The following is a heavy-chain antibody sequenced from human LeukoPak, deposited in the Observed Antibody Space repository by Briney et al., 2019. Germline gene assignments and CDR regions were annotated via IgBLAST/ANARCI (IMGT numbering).Heavy chain of an antibody. CDR2: ISGGGGST. CDR1: GFTFSSYS. Sequence: GGSLRLSCAASGFTFSSYSMNWVRQAPGKGLERVSTISGGGGSTYYADSVKGRFTISRDNSKNTLYLQVNSLRAEDTAVYYCAKGGKWDVTPFDYWGQGTLVTVSS. J-gene: IGHJ4*02. V-gene: IGHV3-23*01. D-gene: IGHD1-26*01. CDR3: AKGGKWDVTPFDY.